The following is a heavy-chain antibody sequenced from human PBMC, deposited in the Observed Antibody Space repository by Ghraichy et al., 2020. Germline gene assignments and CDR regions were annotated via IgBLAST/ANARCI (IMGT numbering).Heavy chain of an antibody. Sequence: ASVKVSCKASGYTFTSYGISWVRQAPGQGLEWMGWISVYNGNTNYAQKLQGRVTMTTDTSTSTAYMELRSLRSDDTAVYYCARPRYGSDFWSVDYWGQGTLVTVSS. V-gene: IGHV1-18*01. D-gene: IGHD3-10*01. CDR2: ISVYNGNT. CDR1: GYTFTSYG. CDR3: ARPRYGSDFWSVDY. J-gene: IGHJ4*02.